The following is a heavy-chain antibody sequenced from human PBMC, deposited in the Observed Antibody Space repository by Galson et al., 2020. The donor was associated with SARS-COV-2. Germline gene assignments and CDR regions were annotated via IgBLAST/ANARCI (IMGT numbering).Heavy chain of an antibody. V-gene: IGHV3-21*01. CDR3: ARGSSLAMFGLDV. Sequence: GESLKISCAASGFPFSRYSINWVRQAPGKGLEWVSSISSRSNYIYYADSGKGRFTISRDNAENSVFLLMNGLRAEDTAVYYCARGSSLAMFGLDVWGQGTPVTVSS. CDR1: GFPFSRYS. D-gene: IGHD3-16*02. J-gene: IGHJ6*02. CDR2: ISSRSNYI.